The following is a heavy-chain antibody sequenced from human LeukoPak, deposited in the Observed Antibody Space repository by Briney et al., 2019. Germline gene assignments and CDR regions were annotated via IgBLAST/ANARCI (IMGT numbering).Heavy chain of an antibody. J-gene: IGHJ5*02. V-gene: IGHV3-21*01. CDR2: ISSSSSYI. Sequence: GGSLRLSCAASGFTFSSYSMNWVRQAPGKGLEWVSSISSSSSYIYYADSVKGRFTISRDNAKNSLYLQMNSLRAEDTAVYYCAKNKEVGNNWFDPWGQGTLVTVSS. CDR1: GFTFSSYS. D-gene: IGHD1-26*01. CDR3: AKNKEVGNNWFDP.